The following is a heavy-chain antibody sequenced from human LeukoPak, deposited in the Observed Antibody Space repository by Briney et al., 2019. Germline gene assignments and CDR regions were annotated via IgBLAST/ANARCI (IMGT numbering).Heavy chain of an antibody. V-gene: IGHV4-4*09. CDR3: ATLTTVVTAYYFDY. CDR1: GGSISSYY. D-gene: IGHD4-23*01. J-gene: IGHJ4*02. Sequence: SETLSLTCTVSGGSISSYYWGWIRQPPGKGLEWIGYIYHSGSTDYNPSLKSRVTISVDTSKSQFSLKLTSVTAADTAVYYCATLTTVVTAYYFDYWGQGTLVTVSS. CDR2: IYHSGST.